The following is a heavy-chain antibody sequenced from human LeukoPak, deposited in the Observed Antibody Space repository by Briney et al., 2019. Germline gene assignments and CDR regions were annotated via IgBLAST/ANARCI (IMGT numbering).Heavy chain of an antibody. CDR1: GFTFSSYS. D-gene: IGHD2-2*01. Sequence: GGSLRLSCAASGFTFSSYSMNWVRQAPGKGLEWVSSISSSSSYIYYADSVKGRFTISRDNAKNSLYLQMNSLRAEGTAVYYCARGGNCSSTSCHEYFQHWGQGTLVTVSS. CDR2: ISSSSSYI. J-gene: IGHJ1*01. CDR3: ARGGNCSSTSCHEYFQH. V-gene: IGHV3-21*01.